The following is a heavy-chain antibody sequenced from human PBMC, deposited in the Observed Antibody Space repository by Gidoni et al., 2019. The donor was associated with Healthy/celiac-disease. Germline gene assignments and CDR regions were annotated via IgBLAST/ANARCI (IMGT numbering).Heavy chain of an antibody. CDR2: IYSGGST. D-gene: IGHD6-6*01. V-gene: IGHV3-53*02. CDR3: ARATYSSSPPYYYYGMDV. Sequence: EVQLVETGGGLIQPGGSLRLSCAASGFTVSSHYMSWVRQAPGKGLEWVSVIYSGGSTYYADSVKGRFTISRDNSKNTLYLQMNSLRAEDTAVYYCARATYSSSPPYYYYGMDVWGQGTTVTVSS. CDR1: GFTVSSHY. J-gene: IGHJ6*02.